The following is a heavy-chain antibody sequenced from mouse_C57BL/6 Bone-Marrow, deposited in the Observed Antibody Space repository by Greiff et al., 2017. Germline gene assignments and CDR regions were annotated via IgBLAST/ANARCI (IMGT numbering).Heavy chain of an antibody. CDR1: GYTFTSYG. CDR3: ERNSDYYGSPWFAY. Sequence: QVQLQQSGAELARPGASVKLSCKASGYTFTSYGISWVKQRTGQGLEWIGEIYPRSGNTYYNEKFKGKATLTADKSSSTAYMELRSLTSEDSAVYFCERNSDYYGSPWFAYWGQGTLVTVSA. D-gene: IGHD1-1*01. J-gene: IGHJ3*01. V-gene: IGHV1-81*01. CDR2: IYPRSGNT.